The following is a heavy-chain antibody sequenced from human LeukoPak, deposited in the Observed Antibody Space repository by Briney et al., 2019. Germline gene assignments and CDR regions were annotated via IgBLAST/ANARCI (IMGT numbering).Heavy chain of an antibody. CDR2: IYYSGST. Sequence: PSQTLSLTCTVSGGSISSGGYYWSWLRQHPGKGLEWIGYIYYSGSTYYNPSLKSRVTISVDTSKNQFSLKLSSVTAADTAVYYCARSLLYDFWSGPPDSWGQGTLVTVSS. J-gene: IGHJ4*02. V-gene: IGHV4-31*03. D-gene: IGHD3-3*01. CDR1: GGSISSGGYY. CDR3: ARSLLYDFWSGPPDS.